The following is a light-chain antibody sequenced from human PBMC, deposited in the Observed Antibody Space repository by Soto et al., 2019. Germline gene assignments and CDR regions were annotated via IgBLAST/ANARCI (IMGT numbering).Light chain of an antibody. V-gene: IGLV2-14*03. CDR3: SSYTSSSTHG. CDR1: SSDVGAYNF. Sequence: QSALTQPASVSGSPGQSITISCTGTSSDVGAYNFVSWYQQHPGKVPKLMIFDVSSRPSGVSDRFSGSKSGNTASLTISGLQAEDEGEYYCSSYTSSSTHGFGSGTKHTVL. J-gene: IGLJ1*01. CDR2: DVS.